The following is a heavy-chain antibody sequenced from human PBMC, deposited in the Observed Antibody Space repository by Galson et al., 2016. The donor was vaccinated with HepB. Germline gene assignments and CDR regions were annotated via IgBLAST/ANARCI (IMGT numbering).Heavy chain of an antibody. CDR1: GFTFSRFG. Sequence: SLRLSCAPSGFTFSRFGMHWVRQAPGKGLEWVAAIWYDGSNKYYADSVKGRFAISRDNRKNTLYLQMDSLRAEDTAVYFCARAPTFDYDVSGYYPYYFDYLGQGTLVTVSS. CDR3: ARAPTFDYDVSGYYPYYFDY. V-gene: IGHV3-33*01. CDR2: IWYDGSNK. J-gene: IGHJ4*02. D-gene: IGHD3-22*01.